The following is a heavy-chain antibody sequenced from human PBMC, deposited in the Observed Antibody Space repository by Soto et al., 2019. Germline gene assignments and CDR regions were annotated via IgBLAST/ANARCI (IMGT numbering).Heavy chain of an antibody. Sequence: PGGSLRLSCAASGFTFSNAWMNWVRQAPGKGLEWVSDIIDSGASTYYADSVKGRFTISRDNSKSTLYLQMNSLRAEDTALYYCAKGRSYYYYYGVDVWGQGTTVTVSS. V-gene: IGHV3-23*01. CDR3: AKGRSYYYYYGVDV. J-gene: IGHJ6*02. CDR2: IIDSGAST. CDR1: GFTFSNAW.